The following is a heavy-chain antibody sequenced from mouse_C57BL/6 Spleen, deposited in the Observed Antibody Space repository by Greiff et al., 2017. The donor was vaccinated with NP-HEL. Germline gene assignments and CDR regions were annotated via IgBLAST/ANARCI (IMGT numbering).Heavy chain of an antibody. CDR1: GFTFSDYG. J-gene: IGHJ1*03. CDR2: ISSGSSTI. Sequence: DVQLVESGGGLVKPGGSLKLSCAASGFTFSDYGMHWVRQAPEKGLEWVAYISSGSSTIYYADTVKGRFTISRDNAKNTLFLQMTSLRSEDTAMYYCARNDYYGSSYFYWYFDVWGTGTTVTVSS. V-gene: IGHV5-17*01. CDR3: ARNDYYGSSYFYWYFDV. D-gene: IGHD1-1*01.